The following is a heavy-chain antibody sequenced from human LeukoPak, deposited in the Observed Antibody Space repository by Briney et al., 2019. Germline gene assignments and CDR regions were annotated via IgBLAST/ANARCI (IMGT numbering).Heavy chain of an antibody. J-gene: IGHJ4*02. V-gene: IGHV3-7*05. Sequence: GGSLRLSCEASGFPFTGHWITSVRQSPGKGPEWVANIKQDGSEKYYLDSVKGRFTISRDSAKSSLYLQMTSLRVEYTAVYYCARLGYSDPYYFDNGGQGTLVTVSS. CDR2: IKQDGSEK. D-gene: IGHD4-17*01. CDR1: GFPFTGHW. CDR3: ARLGYSDPYYFDN.